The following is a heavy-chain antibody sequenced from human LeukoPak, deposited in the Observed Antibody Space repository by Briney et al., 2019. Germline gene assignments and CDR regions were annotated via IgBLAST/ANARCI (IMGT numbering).Heavy chain of an antibody. CDR1: GFTFSNYA. CDR3: ASSAYCSGGSCYRD. D-gene: IGHD2-15*01. J-gene: IGHJ4*02. V-gene: IGHV3-66*01. Sequence: GGSLRLSCEASGFTFSNYAMSWVRQAPGRGLEWVSVIYSGGSTYYADSVKGRFTISRDNSKNTLYLQMNSLRAEDTAVYYCASSAYCSGGSCYRDLGQGTLVTVSS. CDR2: IYSGGST.